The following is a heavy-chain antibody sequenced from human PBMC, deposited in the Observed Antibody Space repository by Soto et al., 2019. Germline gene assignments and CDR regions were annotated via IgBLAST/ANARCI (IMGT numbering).Heavy chain of an antibody. Sequence: QVQLQESGPGLVKPSETLSLTCTVSGGSISLERFYWTWIRQPPGKGLEWMGYVSHTGATNYNPSLQSRVASSVDTSTSQFSLKLRSLTAANTAVYFCAREFASAHIILYNFWGQGTRVSVSA. CDR2: VSHTGAT. CDR3: AREFASAHIILYNF. CDR1: GGSISLERFY. J-gene: IGHJ4*02. D-gene: IGHD2-2*02. V-gene: IGHV4-61*01.